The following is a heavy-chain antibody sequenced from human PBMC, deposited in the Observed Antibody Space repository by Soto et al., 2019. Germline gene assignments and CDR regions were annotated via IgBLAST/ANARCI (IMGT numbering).Heavy chain of an antibody. Sequence: QVQLVQSGAGVKKPGSSVKVSCKASGGTFSSYAISWVRQAPGQGLEWMGGVIPIFGTANYAQKFEGRVTITADESTSTAYRELSILRSEDTAEYYCASPYYYDSRSYSEGMDVWGQGTTVTVSS. CDR3: ASPYYYDSRSYSEGMDV. V-gene: IGHV1-69*01. CDR1: GGTFSSYA. D-gene: IGHD3-10*01. J-gene: IGHJ6*02. CDR2: VIPIFGTA.